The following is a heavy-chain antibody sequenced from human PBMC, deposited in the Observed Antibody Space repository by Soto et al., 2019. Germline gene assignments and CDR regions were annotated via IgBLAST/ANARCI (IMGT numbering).Heavy chain of an antibody. CDR3: AKDPLLYDILTGYYSGPGYFDY. J-gene: IGHJ4*02. V-gene: IGHV3-23*01. CDR2: ISGSGGST. CDR1: GFTFSSYA. D-gene: IGHD3-9*01. Sequence: PGGSLRLSCAASGFTFSSYAMSWVRQAPGKGLEWVSAISGSGGSTYYADSVKGRFTISRDNSKNTLYLQMNSLRAEDTAVYYCAKDPLLYDILTGYYSGPGYFDYWGQGTLVTVSS.